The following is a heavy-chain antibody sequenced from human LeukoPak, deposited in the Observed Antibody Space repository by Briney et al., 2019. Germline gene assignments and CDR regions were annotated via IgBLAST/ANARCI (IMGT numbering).Heavy chain of an antibody. CDR2: IYPGDSDT. D-gene: IGHD2-2*01. J-gene: IGHJ3*02. V-gene: IGHV5-51*01. Sequence: GESLKISCKGSGYSFTSYWIGWVRQMPGKGLEWMGIIYPGDSDTRYSPSFQGQVTISADKSISTAYLQWSSLKASDTAMYYCARRDIVVVPAALNAFDIWGQGTMVTVSS. CDR3: ARRDIVVVPAALNAFDI. CDR1: GYSFTSYW.